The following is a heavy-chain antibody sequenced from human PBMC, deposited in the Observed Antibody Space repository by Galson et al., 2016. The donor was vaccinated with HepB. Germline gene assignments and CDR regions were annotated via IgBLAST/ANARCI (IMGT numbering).Heavy chain of an antibody. J-gene: IGHJ4*02. CDR3: ARVGGYGALASY. CDR1: GFTFSNYS. V-gene: IGHV3-48*04. D-gene: IGHD4-17*01. CDR2: ISRSSSTI. Sequence: SLRLSCAASGFTFSNYSMNWVRQAPGEGLEWVSYISRSSSTINYADSVKGRFTIYRDNAKNSLYLQMDSLRAEDTAVYYCARVGGYGALASYWGPGILVTVSS.